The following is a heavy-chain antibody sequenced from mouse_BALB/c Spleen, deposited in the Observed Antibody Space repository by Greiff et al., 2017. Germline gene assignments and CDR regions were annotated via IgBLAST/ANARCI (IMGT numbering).Heavy chain of an antibody. CDR2: ISSGSSTI. J-gene: IGHJ4*01. D-gene: IGHD2-14*01. Sequence: EVKLQESGGDLVQPGGSRKLSCAASGFTFSSFGMHWVRQAPEKGLEWVAYISSGSSTIYYADTVKGRFTISRDNPKNTLFLQMTSLRSEDTAMYYCAREVRRDYYAMDYWGQGTSVTVSS. V-gene: IGHV5-17*02. CDR3: AREVRRDYYAMDY. CDR1: GFTFSSFG.